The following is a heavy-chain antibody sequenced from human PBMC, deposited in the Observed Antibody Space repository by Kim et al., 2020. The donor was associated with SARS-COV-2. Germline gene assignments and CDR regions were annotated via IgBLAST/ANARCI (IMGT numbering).Heavy chain of an antibody. D-gene: IGHD2-21*02. V-gene: IGHV3-23*01. CDR3: ARRSVVTPGKYYFDY. Sequence: ADDGKGPFPVSRDNSKNRVFLQMNGLRVEDTAVYYCARRSVVTPGKYYFDYWGQGTLVTVSS. J-gene: IGHJ4*02.